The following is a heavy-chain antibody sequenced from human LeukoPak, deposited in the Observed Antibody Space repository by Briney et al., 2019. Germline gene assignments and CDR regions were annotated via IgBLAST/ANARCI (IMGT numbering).Heavy chain of an antibody. CDR3: ARDKRRITVAGTDEGFDI. CDR2: IYYSGST. J-gene: IGHJ3*02. D-gene: IGHD6-19*01. Sequence: SQTLSLTCTVSGGSISSGGYYWSWIRQNPGKGLEWIGYIYYSGSTYYNPSLKSRVTMSVDKSKNQFFLRLSSVTAADTAIYYCARDKRRITVAGTDEGFDIWGQGTMVTVSS. V-gene: IGHV4-31*03. CDR1: GGSISSGGYY.